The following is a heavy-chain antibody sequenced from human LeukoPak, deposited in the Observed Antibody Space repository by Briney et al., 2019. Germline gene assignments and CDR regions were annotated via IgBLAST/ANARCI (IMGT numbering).Heavy chain of an antibody. V-gene: IGHV3-15*01. D-gene: IGHD4-17*01. CDR3: ATDIPGLGVGELDY. Sequence: GGSLRLSCAASGFTFSGAWMTWVRQGPRKGLEWVGRIRSDGTTDYATPVQGRFIISRDDSTDTVSLQMDSLRSDDTAVYFCATDIPGLGVGELDYWGQGTPVIVSS. CDR1: GFTFSGAW. CDR2: IRSDGTT. J-gene: IGHJ4*02.